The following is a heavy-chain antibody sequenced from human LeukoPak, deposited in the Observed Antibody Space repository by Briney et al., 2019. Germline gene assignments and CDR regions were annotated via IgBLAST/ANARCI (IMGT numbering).Heavy chain of an antibody. CDR1: GGSINGYF. V-gene: IGHV4-4*07. Sequence: SETLSLTCTVSGGSINGYFWSWMRQPAGKGLEWLGRILTNGNTDYNPSLNSQVTISMYTSRNQFSLKLKYVSVADTAIYYCARSARVEPGTRYYFYSWGRGTLVTVSS. CDR3: ARSARVEPGTRYYFYS. D-gene: IGHD1-1*01. CDR2: ILTNGNT. J-gene: IGHJ4*02.